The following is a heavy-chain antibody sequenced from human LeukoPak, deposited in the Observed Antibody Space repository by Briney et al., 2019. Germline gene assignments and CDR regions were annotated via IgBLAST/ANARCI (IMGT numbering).Heavy chain of an antibody. CDR2: IIPIFGTA. V-gene: IGHV1-69*05. CDR1: GGTFSSYA. CDR3: ARVRGYYDSSGYPSDYFQH. Sequence: SVKVSCKASGGTFSSYAISWVRQAPGQGLEWMGRIIPIFGTANYVQKFQGRVTITTDESTSTAYMELSSLRAEDTAVYYCARVRGYYDSSGYPSDYFQHWGQGTLVTVSS. J-gene: IGHJ1*01. D-gene: IGHD3-22*01.